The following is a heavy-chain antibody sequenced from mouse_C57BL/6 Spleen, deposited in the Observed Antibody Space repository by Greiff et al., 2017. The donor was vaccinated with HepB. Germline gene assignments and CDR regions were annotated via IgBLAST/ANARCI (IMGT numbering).Heavy chain of an antibody. Sequence: VQLQQSGAELVKPGASVKMSCKASGYTFTSYWITWVKQRPGQGLEWIGDIYPGSGSTNYNETFKSKATLTVDTSSSTAYMQLSSLTSEDSAVYYCGSSYTWYFDVWGTGTTVTVSS. V-gene: IGHV1-55*01. D-gene: IGHD1-1*01. CDR1: GYTFTSYW. J-gene: IGHJ1*03. CDR2: IYPGSGST. CDR3: GSSYTWYFDV.